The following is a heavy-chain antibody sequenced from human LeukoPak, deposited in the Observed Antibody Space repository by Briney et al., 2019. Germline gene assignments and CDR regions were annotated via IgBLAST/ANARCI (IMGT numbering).Heavy chain of an antibody. CDR1: GGSITSYY. CDR3: AREFSGTSIAARVFDS. J-gene: IGHJ4*02. D-gene: IGHD6-6*01. Sequence: SGTLSLTCTVSGGSITSYYWTYIRQPAGKGLEWIGRIHTSGSTNYNPSLKSRVAMSVDTSKNQFSLNLSSVTAADTAMYYCAREFSGTSIAARVFDSWGQGTLVTVSS. CDR2: IHTSGST. V-gene: IGHV4-4*07.